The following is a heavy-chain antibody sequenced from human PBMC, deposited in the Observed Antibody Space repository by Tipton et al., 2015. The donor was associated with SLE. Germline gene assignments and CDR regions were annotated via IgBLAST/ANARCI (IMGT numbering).Heavy chain of an antibody. Sequence: SLRLSCAASGFTFDDYAMHWVRQAPGKGLEWVSLISGDGGSTYYADSVEGRFTISRDNSKNSLYLQMNSLRTEDTALYYCAKDRRYAPYYYGMDVWGQGTTVTVSS. CDR3: AKDRRYAPYYYGMDV. V-gene: IGHV3-43*02. J-gene: IGHJ6*02. CDR1: GFTFDDYA. CDR2: ISGDGGST. D-gene: IGHD2-2*01.